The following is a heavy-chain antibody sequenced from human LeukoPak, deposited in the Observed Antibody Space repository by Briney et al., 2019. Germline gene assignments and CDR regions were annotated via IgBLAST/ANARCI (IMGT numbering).Heavy chain of an antibody. D-gene: IGHD3-9*01. V-gene: IGHV4-59*05. CDR2: IYYSGST. CDR3: ARSRLRYFDLYYFDY. Sequence: SETLSLTCTVSGGSISSYYWSWIRQPPGKGLEWIGSIYYSGSTYYNPSLKSRVTISVDTSKNQFSLKLSSVTAADTAVYYCARSRLRYFDLYYFDYWGQGTLVTVSS. CDR1: GGSISSYY. J-gene: IGHJ4*02.